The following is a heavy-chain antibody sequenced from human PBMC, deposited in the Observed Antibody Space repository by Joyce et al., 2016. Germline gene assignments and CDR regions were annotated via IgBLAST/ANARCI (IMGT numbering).Heavy chain of an antibody. CDR2: ISSDVNSI. CDR1: GFTFSSYW. Sequence: EVQLVESGGGLVQPGGSLRLSCAASGFTFSSYWMHCVRQTPVKGLVWVSRISSDVNSISYADSVKGRFTISRDNAKNTLYLQMNSLRAEDTAVYYCVRDSGYSRAWTFDYWGQGTPVTVSS. V-gene: IGHV3-74*01. J-gene: IGHJ4*02. D-gene: IGHD6-19*01. CDR3: VRDSGYSRAWTFDY.